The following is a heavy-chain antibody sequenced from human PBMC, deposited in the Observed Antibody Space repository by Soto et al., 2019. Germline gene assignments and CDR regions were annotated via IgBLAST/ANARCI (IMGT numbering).Heavy chain of an antibody. V-gene: IGHV4-31*03. CDR1: GGSISSGGYY. CDR2: IYYGGST. Sequence: SETLSLTCTVSGGSISSGGYYWSWIRQHPGKGLEWIGYIYYGGSTYYNPSLKSRVTISVDTSKNQFSLKLSSVTVADTAVYYCARVDCSGGSCYAVDYWGQGTLVTVSS. J-gene: IGHJ4*02. D-gene: IGHD2-15*01. CDR3: ARVDCSGGSCYAVDY.